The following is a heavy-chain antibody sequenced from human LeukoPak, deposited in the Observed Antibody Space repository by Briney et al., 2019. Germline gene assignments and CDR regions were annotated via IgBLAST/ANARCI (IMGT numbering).Heavy chain of an antibody. CDR3: ASGGWVYSSGWYGY. CDR1: GGSFSGYY. V-gene: IGHV4-34*01. D-gene: IGHD6-13*01. J-gene: IGHJ4*02. Sequence: SETLSLTCAVYGGSFSGYYWRWIRQPPGKGLEWIGEINHSGSTNYNPSLKSRVTISVDTSKNQFSLKLSSVTAADTAVYYCASGGWVYSSGWYGYWGQGTLVTVSS. CDR2: INHSGST.